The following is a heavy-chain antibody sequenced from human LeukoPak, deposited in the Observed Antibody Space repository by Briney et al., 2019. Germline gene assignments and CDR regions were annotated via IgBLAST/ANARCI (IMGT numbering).Heavy chain of an antibody. J-gene: IGHJ3*02. CDR1: GGSISSYY. D-gene: IGHD3-10*01. CDR3: ARDAYYYGSGSYAFDI. CDR2: IYTSGST. Sequence: PSETLSLTCTVSGGSISSYYWSWIRQPAGKGLEWIGRIYTSGSTNYNPSLKSRVTMSVDTSKNQFSLKLSSVAAADTAVYYCARDAYYYGSGSYAFDIWGQGTMVTVSS. V-gene: IGHV4-4*07.